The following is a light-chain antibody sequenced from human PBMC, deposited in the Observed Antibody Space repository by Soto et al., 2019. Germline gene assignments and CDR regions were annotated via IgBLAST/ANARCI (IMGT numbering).Light chain of an antibody. V-gene: IGLV1-40*01. Sequence: QSVLTQPPSVSGAPGQRVTISCTGSSSNIGAGYDVHWYQQLPGTAPKLLIYGNSNRPSVVPDRFSGSKSGTSASLAITGLQAEDEADYYCQYYDSSLSGSVFGGGTKLTVL. CDR2: GNS. CDR1: SSNIGAGYD. J-gene: IGLJ3*02. CDR3: QYYDSSLSGSV.